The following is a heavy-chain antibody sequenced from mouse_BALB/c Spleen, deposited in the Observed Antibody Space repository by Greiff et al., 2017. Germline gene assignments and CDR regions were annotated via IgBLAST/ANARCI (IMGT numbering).Heavy chain of an antibody. D-gene: IGHD2-1*01. V-gene: IGHV2-6-4*01. J-gene: IGHJ1*01. CDR2: IWRGGST. CDR3: ARRDGNYWYFDV. Sequence: VQLQQSGPGLVAPSQSLSITCTVSGFSLSRYSVHWVRQPPGKGLEWLGMIWRGGSTDYNSALKSRLSISKDNSKSQVFLKMNSLQTDDTAMYYCARRDGNYWYFDVWGAGTTVTVSS. CDR1: GFSLSRYS.